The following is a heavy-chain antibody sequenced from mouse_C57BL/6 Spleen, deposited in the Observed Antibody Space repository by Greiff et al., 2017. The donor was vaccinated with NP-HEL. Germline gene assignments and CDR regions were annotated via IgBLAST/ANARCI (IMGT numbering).Heavy chain of an antibody. CDR3: TTRGVRGSDFDY. J-gene: IGHJ2*01. CDR1: GFNIKDDY. V-gene: IGHV14-4*01. D-gene: IGHD2-2*01. CDR2: IDPENGDT. Sequence: VQLQQSGAELVRPGASVKLSCTASGFNIKDDYMHWVKQRPEQGLEWIGWIDPENGDTEYASKVQGKATITADTSSNTAYLPLSSLTSEDTAVYYWTTRGVRGSDFDYWGQGTTLTVSS.